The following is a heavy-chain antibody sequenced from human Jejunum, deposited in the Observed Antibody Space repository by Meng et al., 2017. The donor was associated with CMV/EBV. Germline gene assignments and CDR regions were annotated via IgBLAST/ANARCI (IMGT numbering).Heavy chain of an antibody. CDR2: ISYDGRSD. CDR3: AKSYNYAMDV. CDR1: GFTFSSNG. J-gene: IGHJ6*02. V-gene: IGHV3-30*02. Sequence: CAASGFTFSSNGMHWVRQAPGRGLEWVAFISYDGRSDSYADSVRGRFTISRDTSKCTLYLQMNSLRTEDTAVYHCAKSYNYAMDVWGQGTTVTVSS. D-gene: IGHD2-2*01.